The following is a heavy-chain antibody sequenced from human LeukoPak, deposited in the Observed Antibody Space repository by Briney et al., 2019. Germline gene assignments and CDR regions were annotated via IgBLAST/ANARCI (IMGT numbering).Heavy chain of an antibody. CDR1: GGSFSGYY. J-gene: IGHJ6*02. CDR2: INPSGST. CDR3: ARGPNMVRGVINYYYGMDV. D-gene: IGHD3-10*01. Sequence: KASETLSLTCAVYGGSFSGYYWGWIRQPPGKGLEWIGEINPSGSTNYNPSLKSRVTISVDTSKNQFSLKLSSVTAADTAVYYCARGPNMVRGVINYYYGMDVWGQGTTVTVSS. V-gene: IGHV4-34*01.